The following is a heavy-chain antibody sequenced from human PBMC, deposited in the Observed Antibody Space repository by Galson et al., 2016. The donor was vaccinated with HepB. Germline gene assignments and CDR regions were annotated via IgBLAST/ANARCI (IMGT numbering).Heavy chain of an antibody. Sequence: SLRLSCAGSSDSYMSWIRQAPGKGLEWVSGIDGSGGNKHLADSVKGRFTLSRDNEKNILYLQMDSLRAEDTALYYCARGHGDWHFYYMNVWGKGTTVTVSS. D-gene: IGHD4-17*01. CDR2: IDGSGGNK. J-gene: IGHJ6*03. V-gene: IGHV3-23*01. CDR1: SDSY. CDR3: ARGHGDWHFYYMNV.